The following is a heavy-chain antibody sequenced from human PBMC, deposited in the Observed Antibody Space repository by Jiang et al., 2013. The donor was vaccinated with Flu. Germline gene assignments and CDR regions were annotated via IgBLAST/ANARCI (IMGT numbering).Heavy chain of an antibody. J-gene: IGHJ4*02. D-gene: IGHD3-22*01. CDR2: IYPSDSDT. CDR3: ARVTGDSSGYYMSFDY. V-gene: IGHV5-51*01. CDR1: SYW. Sequence: SYWIGWVRQMPGKGLEWMGTIYPSDSDTRYSPSFQGQVTISADKSISTAYLQWSSLKASDTAMYYCARVTGDSSGYYMSFDYWGQGTLVTVSS.